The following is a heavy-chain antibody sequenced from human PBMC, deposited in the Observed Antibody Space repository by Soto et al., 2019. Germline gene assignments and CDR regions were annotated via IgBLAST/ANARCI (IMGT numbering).Heavy chain of an antibody. CDR2: ISYDGSNK. Sequence: HPGGSLRLSCAASGFTFSSYGMHWVRQAPGKGLEWVAVISYDGSNKYYADSVKGRFTISRDNSKNTLYLQMNSLRAEDTAVYYCAKGSLPHLDYWGQGTLVTVSS. CDR3: AKGSLPHLDY. V-gene: IGHV3-30*18. J-gene: IGHJ4*02. CDR1: GFTFSSYG.